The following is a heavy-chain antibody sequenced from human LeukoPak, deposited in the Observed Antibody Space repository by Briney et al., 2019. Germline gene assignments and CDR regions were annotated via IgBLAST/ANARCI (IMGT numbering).Heavy chain of an antibody. CDR2: MHYSGST. J-gene: IGHJ4*02. CDR1: GGSVTSGRYY. D-gene: IGHD6-6*01. CDR3: ARESSSDYSDY. Sequence: KPSETLSLTCTVSGGSVTSGRYYWSWIRQPPGKGLEWIGYMHYSGSTNYNPSLKTRVTISIDTSKNQFSLKLSSVTAADTAVYYCARESSSDYSDYWGQGTLVTVSS. V-gene: IGHV4-61*01.